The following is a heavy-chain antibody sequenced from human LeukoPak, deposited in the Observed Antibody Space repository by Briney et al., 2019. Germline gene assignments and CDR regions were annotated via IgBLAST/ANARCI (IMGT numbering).Heavy chain of an antibody. D-gene: IGHD5-18*01. CDR1: GFSFSSYW. V-gene: IGHV3-7*01. CDR2: IRQDESER. CDR3: AKDPRDHSYGWSWRYFDY. Sequence: PGGSLRLSCEGSGFSFSSYWMTWVRQLPGKGPEWVANIRQDESERYFADSVKGRFTISRDNSKNTLYLQMNNLRPEDTAVYYCAKDPRDHSYGWSWRYFDYWGQGTLVTVSS. J-gene: IGHJ4*02.